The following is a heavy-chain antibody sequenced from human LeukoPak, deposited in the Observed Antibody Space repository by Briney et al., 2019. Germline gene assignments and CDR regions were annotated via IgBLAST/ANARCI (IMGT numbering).Heavy chain of an antibody. CDR1: GFTVSSNY. Sequence: QSGGSLRLSCAASGFTVSSNYMSWVRQAPGKGLEWVSVIYSGGSTYYADSVKGRLTISRDNSKNTLYLQMNSLRAEDTAVYYCARDYGVAEGYWGQGTLVTVSS. V-gene: IGHV3-53*01. D-gene: IGHD6-19*01. CDR2: IYSGGST. J-gene: IGHJ4*02. CDR3: ARDYGVAEGY.